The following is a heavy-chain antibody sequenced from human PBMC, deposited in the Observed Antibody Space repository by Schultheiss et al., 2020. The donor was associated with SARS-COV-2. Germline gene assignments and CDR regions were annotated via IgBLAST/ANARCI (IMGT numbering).Heavy chain of an antibody. CDR1: GGSISSGGYY. V-gene: IGHV4-31*03. CDR2: FYTSGST. J-gene: IGHJ4*02. CDR3: ARGQQLSSLFDY. Sequence: TLSLTCTVSGGSISSGGYYWSWIRQHPGKGLEWIGRFYTSGSTNYNPSLMSRVTISVDTSKNQFSLKLSSVTAADTAVYYCARGQQLSSLFDYWGQGTLVTVSS. D-gene: IGHD1-1*01.